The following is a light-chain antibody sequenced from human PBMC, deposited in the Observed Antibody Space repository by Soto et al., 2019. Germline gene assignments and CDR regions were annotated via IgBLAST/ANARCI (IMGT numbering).Light chain of an antibody. J-gene: IGLJ1*01. V-gene: IGLV2-14*01. CDR2: EVT. Sequence: QSALTQPASVSGSPGQSITISCSGTNSDVGGYNYVSWYQQHPGRAPKLMIYEVTNRPSGVSHRFSGSKSGNTASLTISGLQAEDEGEYFCSSYAGSSTYVFGTGTKVTVL. CDR1: NSDVGGYNY. CDR3: SSYAGSSTYV.